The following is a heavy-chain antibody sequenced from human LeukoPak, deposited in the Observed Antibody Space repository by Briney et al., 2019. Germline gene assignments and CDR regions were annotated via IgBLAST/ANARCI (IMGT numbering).Heavy chain of an antibody. V-gene: IGHV7-4-1*02. Sequence: GASVRVSCKASGYTFTSYAMKWVREARGQGLEWVGWINTNTGIPTYAQGFSGRFVFSLDTSVSTAYLQISSLKAEDTAVYYCARVGSLPAADYYYYGMDVWGQGTTVTVSS. D-gene: IGHD2-2*01. J-gene: IGHJ6*02. CDR2: INTNTGIP. CDR1: GYTFTSYA. CDR3: ARVGSLPAADYYYYGMDV.